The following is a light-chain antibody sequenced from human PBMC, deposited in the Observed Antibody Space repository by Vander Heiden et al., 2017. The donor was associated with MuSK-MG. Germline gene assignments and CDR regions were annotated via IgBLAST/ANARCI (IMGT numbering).Light chain of an antibody. V-gene: IGLV1-40*01. CDR3: QSYDSSLSGVV. J-gene: IGLJ2*01. Sequence: QSVLTQPPSVSGAPGQWVTISCTGSSSNIGAGYDVHWYQQLPGTAPKLLIYGNSNRPSGVPDRFSGSKSGTSASLAITGLQAEDEADYYCQSYDSSLSGVVFGGGTKLTVL. CDR1: SSNIGAGYD. CDR2: GNS.